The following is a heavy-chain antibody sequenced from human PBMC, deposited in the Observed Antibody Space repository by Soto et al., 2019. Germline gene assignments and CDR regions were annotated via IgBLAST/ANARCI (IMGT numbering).Heavy chain of an antibody. CDR2: IYSGGST. D-gene: IGHD1-7*01. J-gene: IGHJ4*02. V-gene: IGHV3-53*04. Sequence: AGGSLRLSCAASGFTVSSNYMSWVRQAPGKGLEWVSVIYSGGSTYYADSVKGRFTISRHNSKNTLYLQMNSLRAEDTAVYYCARVITGTTDYWGQGTLITVSS. CDR1: GFTVSSNY. CDR3: ARVITGTTDY.